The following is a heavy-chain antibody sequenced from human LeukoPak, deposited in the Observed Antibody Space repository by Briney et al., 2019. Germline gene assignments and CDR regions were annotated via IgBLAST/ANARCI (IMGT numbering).Heavy chain of an antibody. CDR2: IYTSGST. CDR3: ARGGYCSGTSCYDY. CDR1: GGSISSGSYY. D-gene: IGHD2-2*01. Sequence: PSETLSLTCTVSGGSISSGSYYWSWIRQPAGKGLEWIGRIYTSGSTNCNPSLKSRVTISVDTSKNQFSLKLSSVTAADTAVYYCARGGYCSGTSCYDYWGQGTLVTASS. J-gene: IGHJ4*02. V-gene: IGHV4-61*02.